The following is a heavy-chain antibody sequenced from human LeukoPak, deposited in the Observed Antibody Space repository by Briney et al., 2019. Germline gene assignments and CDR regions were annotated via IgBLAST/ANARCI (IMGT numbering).Heavy chain of an antibody. CDR3: AKDSIRLTRGYYSYGYGHFDY. D-gene: IGHD5-18*01. CDR2: ISGSGGST. Sequence: GGSLRLSCAASGFTFSSYGMSWVRQAPGKGLEWVSAISGSGGSTYYADSVKGRFTISRDNSKNTLYLQMNSLRAEDTAVYYCAKDSIRLTRGYYSYGYGHFDYWGQGTLVTVSS. V-gene: IGHV3-23*01. CDR1: GFTFSSYG. J-gene: IGHJ4*02.